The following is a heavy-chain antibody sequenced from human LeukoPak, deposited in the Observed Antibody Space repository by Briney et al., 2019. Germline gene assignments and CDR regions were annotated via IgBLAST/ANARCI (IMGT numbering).Heavy chain of an antibody. CDR1: GFTFSSYS. CDR2: ISGSGGST. V-gene: IGHV3-23*01. Sequence: GGSLRLSCAASGFTFSSYSMNWVRQAPGKGLEWVSAISGSGGSTYYADSVKGRFTISRDNSKNTLYLQMNSLRAEDTAVYYCAKEVSSSPQGMDYWGQGTLVTVSS. D-gene: IGHD6-6*01. J-gene: IGHJ4*02. CDR3: AKEVSSSPQGMDY.